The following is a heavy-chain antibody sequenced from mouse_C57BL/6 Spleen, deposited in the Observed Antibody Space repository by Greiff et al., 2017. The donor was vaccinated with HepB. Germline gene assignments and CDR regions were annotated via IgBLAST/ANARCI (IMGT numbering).Heavy chain of an antibody. CDR3: AIELQVSMDD. Sequence: VQLQQPGAELVMPGASVKLSCKASGYTFTSYWMHWVKQRPGQGLEWIGEIDPSDSYTNYNQKCKGKSTLPVDKSSSTAYMQLSSLTSEDSAVYYCAIELQVSMDDWGQGTSGTVSS. J-gene: IGHJ4*01. V-gene: IGHV1-69*01. CDR2: IDPSDSYT. CDR1: GYTFTSYW. D-gene: IGHD6-2*01.